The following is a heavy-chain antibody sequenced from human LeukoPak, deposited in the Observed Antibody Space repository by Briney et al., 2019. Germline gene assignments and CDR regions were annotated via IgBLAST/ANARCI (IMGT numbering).Heavy chain of an antibody. Sequence: GSLRLSCAVSGFSFSNTWMSWVRQAPGKGLEWVGRIKSKTDGGTTDCAAPVKGRFTISRDDSKNTLYLQMNSLKIGDTAVYYCSTTDSGSYWGQGTLVTVSS. CDR2: IKSKTDGGTT. CDR3: STTDSGSY. CDR1: GFSFSNTW. J-gene: IGHJ4*02. V-gene: IGHV3-15*01. D-gene: IGHD1-26*01.